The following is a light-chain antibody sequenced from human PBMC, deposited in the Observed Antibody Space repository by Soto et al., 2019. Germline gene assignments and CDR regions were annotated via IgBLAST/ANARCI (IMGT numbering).Light chain of an antibody. CDR2: EVN. Sequence: QSVLTQPASVSGSPGQSITISCTGTSSDIGNYNYVSWYQQHPGKAPKLMIYEVNNRPSGVSNRFSGSKSGNTASLTISGLRAEDEADYYCSSYTSTNTLVVFGGGTKLTVL. V-gene: IGLV2-14*01. J-gene: IGLJ2*01. CDR1: SSDIGNYNY. CDR3: SSYTSTNTLVV.